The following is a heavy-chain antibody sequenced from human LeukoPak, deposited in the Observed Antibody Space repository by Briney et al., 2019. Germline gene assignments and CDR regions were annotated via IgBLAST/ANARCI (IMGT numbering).Heavy chain of an antibody. V-gene: IGHV4-38-2*02. CDR3: ARGNYYDSSGYYQW. J-gene: IGHJ4*02. D-gene: IGHD3-22*01. CDR2: IFHSRST. Sequence: SETLSLTCSVSGYSISSGFYWGWIRQPPGKGLEWIGSIFHSRSTYYNPSLKSRVTISVDTSKNQFSLKLSSVTAADTAVYYCARGNYYDSSGYYQWWGQGTLVTVSS. CDR1: GYSISSGFY.